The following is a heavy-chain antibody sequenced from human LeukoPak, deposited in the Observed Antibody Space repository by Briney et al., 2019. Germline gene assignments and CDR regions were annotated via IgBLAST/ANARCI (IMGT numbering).Heavy chain of an antibody. CDR1: GGTFSTYA. Sequence: SVKVSCKASGGTFSTYAISWVRQAPGQGLEWMGRIIPIRGITNYAQKFQGRVTITADKSTNTAYMELSSLRSEDTAIYYCASRETRGYRLELHGEYFQYWGQGTLVTVSS. CDR2: IIPIRGIT. J-gene: IGHJ1*01. V-gene: IGHV1-69*04. D-gene: IGHD1-7*01. CDR3: ASRETRGYRLELHGEYFQY.